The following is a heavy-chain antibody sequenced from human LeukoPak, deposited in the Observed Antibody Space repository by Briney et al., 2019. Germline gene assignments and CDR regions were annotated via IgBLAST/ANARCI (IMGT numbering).Heavy chain of an antibody. D-gene: IGHD2-15*01. CDR2: IYTSGST. CDR3: ARESPDIVVVVAAIPYYFDY. J-gene: IGHJ4*02. CDR1: GGSISSGSYY. V-gene: IGHV4-61*02. Sequence: SETLSLTCTVSGGSISSGSYYWSWIRQPAGKGLEWIGRIYTSGSTNYNPSLKSRVTISVDASKNQFSLKLSSVTAADTAVYYCARESPDIVVVVAAIPYYFDYWGQGTLVTVSS.